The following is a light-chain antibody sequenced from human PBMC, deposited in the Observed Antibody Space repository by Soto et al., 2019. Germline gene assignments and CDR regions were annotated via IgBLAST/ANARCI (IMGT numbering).Light chain of an antibody. CDR2: DAS. J-gene: IGKJ5*01. Sequence: EIVLTQFPATLSVSPGERATLSCRASQDISNNLAWYQQKPGQAPRLLTYDASIRATGIPDRFSGSGSGTDFTLTISRLEPEDFAVYYCQQYHTSPITFGQGTRLEIK. CDR1: QDISNN. CDR3: QQYHTSPIT. V-gene: IGKV3-20*01.